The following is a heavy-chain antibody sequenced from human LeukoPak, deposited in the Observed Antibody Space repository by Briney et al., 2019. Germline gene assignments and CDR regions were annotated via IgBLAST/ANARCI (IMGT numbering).Heavy chain of an antibody. CDR3: ARGEAYSSSWFAAFDI. V-gene: IGHV3-48*04. CDR1: GFTFSSYS. Sequence: GGSLRLSCAASGFTFSSYSMNWARQAPGKGLEWISYISSSSTIYYADSVKGRFTISRDYAKSSLYLQMNSLRAEDTAMYYCARGEAYSSSWFAAFDIWGPGTMVTVSS. J-gene: IGHJ3*02. CDR2: ISSSSTI. D-gene: IGHD6-13*01.